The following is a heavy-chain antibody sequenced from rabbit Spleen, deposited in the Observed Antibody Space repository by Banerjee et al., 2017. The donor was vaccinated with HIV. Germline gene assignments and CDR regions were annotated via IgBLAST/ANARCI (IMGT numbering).Heavy chain of an antibody. CDR3: ARGGVAGYGFAPFNF. V-gene: IGHV1S7*01. D-gene: IGHD4-2*01. J-gene: IGHJ4*01. CDR2: IDIGRDTT. CDR1: GFDVTDYN. Sequence: QELKETGGGLVQPGGSLTLSCRASGFDVTDYNVGWVRQAPGKGLEWIGVIDIGRDTTDYATWVDGRLTISHDDAQNTVDLQMNSLTAADTATYFCARGGVAGYGFAPFNFWGPGTLVTVS.